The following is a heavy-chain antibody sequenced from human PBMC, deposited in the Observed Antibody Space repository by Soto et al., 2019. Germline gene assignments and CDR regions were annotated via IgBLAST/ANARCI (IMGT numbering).Heavy chain of an antibody. Sequence: ASVKVSCKASGYTFTGYYMHWVRQAPGQGLEWMGWINPNSGVTNYAQKFQGRVTMTRDTSISTAYMELSRLRSDDTAVYYCARDERRYYYDSSGHGYWGQGTLVTVSS. CDR3: ARDERRYYYDSSGHGY. CDR2: INPNSGVT. J-gene: IGHJ4*02. V-gene: IGHV1-2*02. CDR1: GYTFTGYY. D-gene: IGHD3-22*01.